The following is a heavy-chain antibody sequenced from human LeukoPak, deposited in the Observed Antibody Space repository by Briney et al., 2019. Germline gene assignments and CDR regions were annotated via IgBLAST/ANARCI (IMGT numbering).Heavy chain of an antibody. Sequence: SQSLSLTCTVSGGSISSGDYYWSWIRQSPGKGLEWIGFVYYRGNTYYNPSLKSRATISIETVKNQFSLRLSSVTAADTAVYYCARVAAHWFDPWGQGTLVTVSS. V-gene: IGHV4-30-4*01. D-gene: IGHD6-25*01. CDR1: GGSISSGDYY. J-gene: IGHJ5*02. CDR2: VYYRGNT. CDR3: ARVAAHWFDP.